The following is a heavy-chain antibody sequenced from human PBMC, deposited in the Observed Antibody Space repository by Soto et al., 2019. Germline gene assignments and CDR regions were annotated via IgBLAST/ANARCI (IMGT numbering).Heavy chain of an antibody. Sequence: GASVKVSCKASGGTFSSYTISWVRQAPGQGLEWMGGIIPIFGTANYAQKFQGRVTITADESTSTAYMELSSLRSEDTAVYYCARTKVPAAIFYYYGMDVWGQGTTVTVSS. D-gene: IGHD2-2*02. V-gene: IGHV1-69*13. CDR3: ARTKVPAAIFYYYGMDV. CDR2: IIPIFGTA. J-gene: IGHJ6*02. CDR1: GGTFSSYT.